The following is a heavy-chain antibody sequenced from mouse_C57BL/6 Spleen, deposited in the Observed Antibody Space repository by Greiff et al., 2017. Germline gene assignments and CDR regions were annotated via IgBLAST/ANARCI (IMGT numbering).Heavy chain of an antibody. CDR2: IWGDGST. V-gene: IGHV2-3*01. Sequence: QVQLKQSGPGLVAPSQSLYITCTVSGFSLTSYGVSWVRQPPGKGLEWLGVIWGDGSTKYHSALISRLSISKDNSKSKVFLKLNSLQTDDTATYYCAKGGGYYDYDGVYYAMDYWGQGTSVTVSS. D-gene: IGHD2-4*01. J-gene: IGHJ4*01. CDR1: GFSLTSYG. CDR3: AKGGGYYDYDGVYYAMDY.